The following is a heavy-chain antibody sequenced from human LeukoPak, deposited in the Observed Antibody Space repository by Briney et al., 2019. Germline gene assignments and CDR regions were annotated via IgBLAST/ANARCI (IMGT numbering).Heavy chain of an antibody. CDR3: AGAYGYNYFDY. V-gene: IGHV3-66*01. CDR2: IFSGGGT. J-gene: IGHJ4*02. D-gene: IGHD4-17*01. CDR1: GFTFSSYT. Sequence: PGGSLRLSCAASGFTFSSYTMNWVRQAPGKGLEWVSVIFSGGGTYYTGSVKGKFTISRDNSKNTLYLQMDSLRAEDTAVYYCAGAYGYNYFDYWGQGTLVTVSS.